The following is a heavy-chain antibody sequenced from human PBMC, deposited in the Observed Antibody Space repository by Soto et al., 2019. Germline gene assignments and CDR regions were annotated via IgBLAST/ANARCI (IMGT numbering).Heavy chain of an antibody. CDR1: GGSISSYY. CDR3: ARQDAAAADYYYYGMDV. J-gene: IGHJ6*02. D-gene: IGHD6-13*01. V-gene: IGHV4-59*08. CDR2: IYYSGST. Sequence: QVQLQESGPGLVKPSETLSLTCTVSGGSISSYYWSWIRQPPGKGLEWIGYIYYSGSTNYNPSLKSRFTISVDTSKTQFSLKLSSVTAADTAVYYCARQDAAAADYYYYGMDVWGQGTTVTVSS.